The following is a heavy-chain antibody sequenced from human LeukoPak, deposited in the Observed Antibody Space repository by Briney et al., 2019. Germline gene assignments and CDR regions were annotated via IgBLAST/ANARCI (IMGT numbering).Heavy chain of an antibody. J-gene: IGHJ4*02. CDR1: GYTFTGYY. Sequence: ASVKVSCKASGYTFTGYYMHWVRQAPGQGLEWMGWINPNSGGTNYAQKFQGRVTMTRDTSISTAYMELSRLRSDDMAVYYCARDWDSSSWYLGYWGQGTLVTVSS. CDR2: INPNSGGT. V-gene: IGHV1-2*02. CDR3: ARDWDSSSWYLGY. D-gene: IGHD6-13*01.